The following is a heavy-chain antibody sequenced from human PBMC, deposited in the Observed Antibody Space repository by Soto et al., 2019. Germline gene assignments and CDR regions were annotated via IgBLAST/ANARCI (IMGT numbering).Heavy chain of an antibody. Sequence: QITLKESGPTLVKPTQTLTLTCTFSGFSLTTSGVGVGWIRRPPGKALEWLALIYWDDDKRYSPSLKSRLTITKDTSKNQVVLTMTNMDPVDTATYYCAHRLEIAVTGTLDYWGQGTLGTVSS. D-gene: IGHD1-1*01. CDR3: AHRLEIAVTGTLDY. CDR2: IYWDDDK. J-gene: IGHJ4*02. CDR1: GFSLTTSGVG. V-gene: IGHV2-5*02.